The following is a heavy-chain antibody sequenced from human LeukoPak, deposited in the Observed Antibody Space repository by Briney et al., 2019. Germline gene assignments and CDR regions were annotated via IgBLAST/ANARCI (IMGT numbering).Heavy chain of an antibody. V-gene: IGHV3-11*06. CDR3: ARARAITGTTSFDY. J-gene: IGHJ4*02. CDR2: ISGGSGYT. CDR1: GFTFSDYY. Sequence: GGSLRLSCAASGFTFSDYYMSWIRQAPGEGLEWVSYISGGSGYTNYADSVTGRFTISRDNARNSLYLQMNSLRAEDTAVYYGARARAITGTTSFDYWGQGTLVTVSS. D-gene: IGHD1-7*01.